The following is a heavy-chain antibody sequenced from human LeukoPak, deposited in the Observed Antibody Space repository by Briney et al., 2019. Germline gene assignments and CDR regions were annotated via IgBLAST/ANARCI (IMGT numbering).Heavy chain of an antibody. D-gene: IGHD1-26*01. V-gene: IGHV4-59*01. Sequence: PSETLSLTFTVSGGSISSYYWSWIRQPPGKGLEWVGYIYYSGSTNYNPSLKSRVTISVDTSKNQFSLKLSSVNAADTAVYYCARGGLRIRWEPYYYYGVDVWGQGTTVTVSS. J-gene: IGHJ6*02. CDR3: ARGGLRIRWEPYYYYGVDV. CDR2: IYYSGST. CDR1: GGSISSYY.